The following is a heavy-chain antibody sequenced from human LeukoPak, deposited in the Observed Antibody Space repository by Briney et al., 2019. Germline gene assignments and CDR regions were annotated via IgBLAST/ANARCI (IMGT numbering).Heavy chain of an antibody. V-gene: IGHV1-24*01. J-gene: IGHJ4*02. D-gene: IGHD6-13*01. CDR3: TAITAAGQRGSSFDY. Sequence: ASVKVSCKVSGYTLTEFSIHWVRRVPGKGLEWMGGFDPEDGETIYAQKFQGRVTMTEDTSSDTAYMELSSLRSDDTAVYFCTAITAAGQRGSSFDYWGQGTLVTVSP. CDR1: GYTLTEFS. CDR2: FDPEDGET.